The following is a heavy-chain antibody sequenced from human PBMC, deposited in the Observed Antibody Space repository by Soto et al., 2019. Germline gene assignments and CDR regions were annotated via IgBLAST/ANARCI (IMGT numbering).Heavy chain of an antibody. CDR1: GGSLSGYY. D-gene: IGHD6-13*01. J-gene: IGHJ4*02. V-gene: IGHV4-34*01. CDR2: LNHSGST. Sequence: SETLSLTCAVYGGSLSGYYWTWIRQPPGKGLEWIGELNHSGSTDYNPSLKSRVTISVDTSKNQFSLQLSSVTAADTAVYYCASGYTPRRQLVLSNWGQGTLITVSS. CDR3: ASGYTPRRQLVLSN.